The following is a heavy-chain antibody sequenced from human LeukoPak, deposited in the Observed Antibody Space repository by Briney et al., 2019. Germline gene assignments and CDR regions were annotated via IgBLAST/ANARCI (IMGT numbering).Heavy chain of an antibody. CDR2: IIPIFGTA. CDR1: GGTFISYA. D-gene: IGHD2-15*01. Sequence: GASVKVSCKASGGTFISYAISWVRQVPGQGLEWMGGIIPIFGTANYAQKFQGRVTITADESTSTAYMELSSLRSEDTAVYYCARFDCSGGSCYGKFDPWGQGTLVTVSS. J-gene: IGHJ5*02. V-gene: IGHV1-69*13. CDR3: ARFDCSGGSCYGKFDP.